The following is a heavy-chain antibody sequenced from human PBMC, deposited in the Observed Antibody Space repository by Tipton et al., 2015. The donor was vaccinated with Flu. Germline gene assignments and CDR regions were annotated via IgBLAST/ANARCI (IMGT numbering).Heavy chain of an antibody. CDR3: ATLTGDDY. Sequence: TLSLTCSVSGDSIGSDYFWGWIRQPPGKGLEWIGNIYHTGNTYYNPSLRSRVTISVDTSKNQFSLRLSSVTAADTAVYYCATLTGDDYWGQGDLVTVSS. CDR2: IYHTGNT. CDR1: GDSIGSDYF. V-gene: IGHV4-38-2*01. D-gene: IGHD7-27*01. J-gene: IGHJ4*02.